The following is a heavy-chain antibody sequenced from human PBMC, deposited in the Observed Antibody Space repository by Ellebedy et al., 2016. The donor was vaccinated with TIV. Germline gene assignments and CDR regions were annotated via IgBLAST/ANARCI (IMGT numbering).Heavy chain of an antibody. J-gene: IGHJ5*02. Sequence: SETLSLTXTVSGGSISGYYWNWIRQPPGKGLECIGEINHSGSTNYNPSLKSRVTISVDTSKNQFSLKLSSVTAADTAVYYCARFPYYDTTVGGFDPWGQGILVTVSS. CDR3: ARFPYYDTTVGGFDP. V-gene: IGHV4-34*01. CDR2: INHSGST. D-gene: IGHD3-22*01. CDR1: GGSISGYY.